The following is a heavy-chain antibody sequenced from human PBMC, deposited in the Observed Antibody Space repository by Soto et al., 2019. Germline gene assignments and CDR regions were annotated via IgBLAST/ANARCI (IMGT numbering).Heavy chain of an antibody. CDR3: ARGRSVHYYYYGMDV. CDR2: IIPIFGTA. Sequence: SSVKGSRKASVGTFSSDTISWVRQAPGQGLEWMGGIIPIFGTANYAQKFQGRVTITADESTSTAYMELSSLRSEDTAVYYCARGRSVHYYYYGMDVWGQGTTVTVSS. J-gene: IGHJ6*02. CDR1: VGTFSSDT. D-gene: IGHD3-3*01. V-gene: IGHV1-69*13.